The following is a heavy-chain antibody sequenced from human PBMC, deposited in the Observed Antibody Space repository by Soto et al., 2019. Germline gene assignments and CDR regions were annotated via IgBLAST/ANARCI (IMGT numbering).Heavy chain of an antibody. J-gene: IGHJ6*02. CDR1: GYTFTGDY. D-gene: IGHD2-2*01. CDR3: ARERYQVISDGMDV. CDR2: INPQTGGT. V-gene: IGHV1-2*02. Sequence: QVQLVQSGAEVKTPGASVRVSCKASGYTFTGDYIHWVREAPGQGLEWMGWINPQTGGTSYAQKFQGRVTLSRDTSINTAYLELSRLRFDDAAVYFCARERYQVISDGMDVWGHGTTVTVSS.